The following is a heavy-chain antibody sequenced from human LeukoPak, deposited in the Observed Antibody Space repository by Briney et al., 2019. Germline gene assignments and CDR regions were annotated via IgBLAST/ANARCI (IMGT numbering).Heavy chain of an antibody. Sequence: PGGSLRLSCAVSGFPVSSKFMNWVRQAPGKRLEWVSVIYSGGSTYYSDSVKGRFTISRDNSKNTLYLQMNSLRAEDTAVYYCAKEIGGSYYEGGYWGQGTLVTVSS. V-gene: IGHV3-53*01. J-gene: IGHJ4*02. CDR1: GFPVSSKF. D-gene: IGHD1-26*01. CDR2: IYSGGST. CDR3: AKEIGGSYYEGGY.